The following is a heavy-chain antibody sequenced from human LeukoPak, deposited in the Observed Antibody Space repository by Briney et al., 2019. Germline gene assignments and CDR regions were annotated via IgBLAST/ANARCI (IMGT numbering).Heavy chain of an antibody. CDR1: GGTFSSYA. D-gene: IGHD3-3*01. CDR3: ARASFPFLEWTTSIPFDV. Sequence: SVKVSCKASGGTFSSYAISWVRQAPGQRLEWMGGIIPIYPTTDYAQRFQGRVTISADESKGTVSLELSNLRSEDTAVYYCARASFPFLEWTTSIPFDVWGQGTVVIVSS. CDR2: IIPIYPTT. V-gene: IGHV1-69*13. J-gene: IGHJ3*01.